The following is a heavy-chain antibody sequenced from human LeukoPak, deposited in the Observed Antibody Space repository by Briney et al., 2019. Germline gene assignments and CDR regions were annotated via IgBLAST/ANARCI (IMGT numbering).Heavy chain of an antibody. CDR1: GGSISSYY. Sequence: SETLSLTCTVSGGSISSYYWSWIRQPPGKGLEWNGYIYYSGSTNYNPSLKSRVTISVDTSKNQFSLKLSSVTAADTAVYYCARWAPYSTSSRFGLDAFDIWGQGTMVTVSS. J-gene: IGHJ3*02. CDR2: IYYSGST. D-gene: IGHD6-6*01. V-gene: IGHV4-59*01. CDR3: ARWAPYSTSSRFGLDAFDI.